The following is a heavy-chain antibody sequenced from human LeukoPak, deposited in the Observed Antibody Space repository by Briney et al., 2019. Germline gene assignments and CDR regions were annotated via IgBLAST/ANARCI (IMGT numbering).Heavy chain of an antibody. J-gene: IGHJ3*02. CDR1: GGTFSSYA. V-gene: IGHV1-69*13. CDR2: IIPIFGTA. Sequence: SVKVPCKASGGTFSSYAISWVRQAPGQGLEWMGGIIPIFGTANYAQKFQGRVTITADESTSTAYMELSSLRSEDTAVYYCARDHYYDSSGYYYEGAFDIWGQGTMVTVSS. D-gene: IGHD3-22*01. CDR3: ARDHYYDSSGYYYEGAFDI.